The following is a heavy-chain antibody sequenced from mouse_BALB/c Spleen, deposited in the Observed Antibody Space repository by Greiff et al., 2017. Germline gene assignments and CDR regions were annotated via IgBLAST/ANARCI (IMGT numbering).Heavy chain of an antibody. V-gene: IGHV5-17*02. CDR2: ISSGSSTI. CDR1: GFSFSSFG. J-gene: IGHJ4*01. Sequence: EVKLMESGGGLVQPGGSRKLSCAASGFSFSSFGMHWVRQAPEKGLEWVAYISSGSSTIYYADTVKGRFTISRDNPKNTLFLQMTSLRSEDTAMYYCARRIYYDYVVDYWGQGTSVTVSS. D-gene: IGHD2-4*01. CDR3: ARRIYYDYVVDY.